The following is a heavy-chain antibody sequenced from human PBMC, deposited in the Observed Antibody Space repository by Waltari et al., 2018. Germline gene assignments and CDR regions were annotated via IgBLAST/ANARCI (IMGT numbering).Heavy chain of an antibody. Sequence: EVQLVESGGGLVQPGGSLRLSCAASGFTFSSYWMSWVRQAPGKGLEWGANIKQDGSEKYYVDSVKGRFTISRDNAKNSLYLQMNSLRAEDTAVYYCARDQRSRIAVADFDYWGQGTLVTVSS. CDR3: ARDQRSRIAVADFDY. V-gene: IGHV3-7*01. CDR2: IKQDGSEK. CDR1: GFTFSSYW. D-gene: IGHD6-19*01. J-gene: IGHJ4*02.